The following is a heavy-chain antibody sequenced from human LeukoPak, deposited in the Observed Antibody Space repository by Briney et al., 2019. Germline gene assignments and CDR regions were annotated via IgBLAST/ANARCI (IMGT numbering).Heavy chain of an antibody. Sequence: GGSLRLSCAASGFTLSTYWMSWVRQAPGKGLEWVANIKQDGSEKYYVDSVRGRFTISRDNTKNSVYLQMNSLRAEDTAVYYCAKQRSPFDPWGQGTLVTVSS. D-gene: IGHD1/OR15-1a*01. CDR2: IKQDGSEK. CDR1: GFTLSTYW. CDR3: AKQRSPFDP. V-gene: IGHV3-7*03. J-gene: IGHJ5*02.